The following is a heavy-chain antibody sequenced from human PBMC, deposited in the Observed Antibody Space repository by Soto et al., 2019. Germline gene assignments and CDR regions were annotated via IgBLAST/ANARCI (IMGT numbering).Heavy chain of an antibody. D-gene: IGHD4-17*01. CDR2: INSDGSTT. CDR3: ARTSSQTTGDYDY. Sequence: EVQLVESGGGLVQPGGSLRLSCAASGFTFGGYWMHWVRQPPGKGLVWVSRINSDGSTTTYADSVKGRFTISRDNAKNTLFLQMNSLRAEDTAVYYCARTSSQTTGDYDYWGQGTLITVSS. J-gene: IGHJ4*02. CDR1: GFTFGGYW. V-gene: IGHV3-74*01.